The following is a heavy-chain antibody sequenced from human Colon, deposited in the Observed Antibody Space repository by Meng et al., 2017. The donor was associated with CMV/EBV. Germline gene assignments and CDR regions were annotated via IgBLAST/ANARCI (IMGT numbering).Heavy chain of an antibody. J-gene: IGHJ4*02. CDR3: ARGSYLGTFDF. V-gene: IGHV1-18*01. CDR2: ITAYNGNR. D-gene: IGHD2-21*01. Sequence: CKASGYTFTSSGISWVREAPGQGLEWLGWITAYNGNRNYAERFQDRVTMTTDTTSNTVEMELRSLTADDTAIYYCARGSYLGTFDFWGQGTLVTVSS. CDR1: GYTFTSSG.